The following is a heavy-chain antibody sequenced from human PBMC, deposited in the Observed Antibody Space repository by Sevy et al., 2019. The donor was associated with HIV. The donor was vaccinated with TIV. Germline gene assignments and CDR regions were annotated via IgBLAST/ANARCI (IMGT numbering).Heavy chain of an antibody. D-gene: IGHD2-15*01. CDR2: ISAPNGDT. Sequence: ASVKVSCKASGYTFTSYRINWVRQAPGQGLEWMGWISAPNGDTNYAKKLQGRVTMITDTSTTTAYMELRSLTSDDTAVYYCARAYCSSGSCYSLAYWGQGTLVTVSS. J-gene: IGHJ4*02. CDR3: ARAYCSSGSCYSLAY. CDR1: GYTFTSYR. V-gene: IGHV1-18*01.